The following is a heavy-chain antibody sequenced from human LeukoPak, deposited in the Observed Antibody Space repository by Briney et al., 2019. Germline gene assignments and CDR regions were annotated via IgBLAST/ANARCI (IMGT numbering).Heavy chain of an antibody. CDR3: ARTYSSSWYLGALSAFDP. Sequence: SETLSLTCAVYGGSSSGYYWSWIRQPPGKGLEWIGEINHSGSTNYNPSLKSRVTISVDTSKNQFSLKLSSVTAADTAVYYCARTYSSSWYLGALSAFDPWGQGTLVTVSS. J-gene: IGHJ5*02. V-gene: IGHV4-34*01. CDR1: GGSSSGYY. CDR2: INHSGST. D-gene: IGHD6-13*01.